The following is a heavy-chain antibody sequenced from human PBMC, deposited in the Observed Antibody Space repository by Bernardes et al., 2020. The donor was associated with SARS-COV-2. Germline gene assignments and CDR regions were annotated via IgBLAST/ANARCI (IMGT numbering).Heavy chain of an antibody. CDR1: GFTVSSNY. Sequence: SLRLSCAASGFTVSSNYMSWVRQAPGKGLEWVSVIYSGGSTYYADSVKGRFTISRDNSKNTLYLQMNSLRAEDTAVYYCAREPPSSWYYYDSSGYPVWGQGTTVTVSS. J-gene: IGHJ6*02. V-gene: IGHV3-53*01. CDR3: AREPPSSWYYYDSSGYPV. D-gene: IGHD3-22*01. CDR2: IYSGGST.